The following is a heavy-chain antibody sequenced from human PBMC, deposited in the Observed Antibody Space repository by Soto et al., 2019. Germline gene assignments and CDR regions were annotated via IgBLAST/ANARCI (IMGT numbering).Heavy chain of an antibody. D-gene: IGHD3-3*01. CDR1: RGAISGYY. CDR2: IYSSGST. J-gene: IGHJ5*02. V-gene: IGHV4-4*07. Sequence: SETLSLTCTVTRGAISGYYWTWIRQSDGEGLEWIGRIYSSGSTNYNPSLKSRVTISLDTSMNYFSLRLSSVTAADTAVYYCARGQRFSDWFDPWGQGTLVTVSS. CDR3: ARGQRFSDWFDP.